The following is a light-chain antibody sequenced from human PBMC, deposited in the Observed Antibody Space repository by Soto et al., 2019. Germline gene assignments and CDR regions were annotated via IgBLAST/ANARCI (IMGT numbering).Light chain of an antibody. V-gene: IGLV3-21*02. CDR2: DDN. CDR1: NIGSKS. CDR3: QVWDSISDHFV. J-gene: IGLJ1*01. Sequence: SYELTQPPSVSVAPGQTARISCGGNNIGSKSFHWFQQKPGQAPVLVVYDDNDRPSGIPERFSGSNAGNTATLTISRVEAGDEAAYYCQVWDSISDHFVFGTGTKLTVL.